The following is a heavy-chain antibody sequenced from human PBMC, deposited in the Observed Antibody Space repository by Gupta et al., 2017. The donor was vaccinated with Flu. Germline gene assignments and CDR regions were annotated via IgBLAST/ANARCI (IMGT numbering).Heavy chain of an antibody. CDR3: ARGDFWSGYLPTGLDY. CDR1: GFTFSSYW. Sequence: EVQLVESGGGLVQPGGSLRLSCAASGFTFSSYWMSWVRQAPGKGLEWVANIKQDGSEKYYVDSVKGRFTISRDNAKNSLYLQMNSLRAEDTAVYYCARGDFWSGYLPTGLDYWGQGTLVTVSS. D-gene: IGHD3-3*01. V-gene: IGHV3-7*01. CDR2: IKQDGSEK. J-gene: IGHJ4*02.